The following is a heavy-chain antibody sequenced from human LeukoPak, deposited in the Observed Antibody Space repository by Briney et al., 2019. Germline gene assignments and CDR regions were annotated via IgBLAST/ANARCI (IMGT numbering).Heavy chain of an antibody. CDR1: GYTFTGYY. V-gene: IGHV1-2*02. CDR3: ARDWWELLHYFDY. D-gene: IGHD1-26*01. J-gene: IGHJ4*02. Sequence: ASVKVSCKASGYTFTGYYMHWVRQAPGQGLGWMGWINPNSGGTNYAQKFQGRVTMTRDTSISTAYMELSRLRSDDTAVYYCARDWWELLHYFDYWGQGTLVTVSS. CDR2: INPNSGGT.